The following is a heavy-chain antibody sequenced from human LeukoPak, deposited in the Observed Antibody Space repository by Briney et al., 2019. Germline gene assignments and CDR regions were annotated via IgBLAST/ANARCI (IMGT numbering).Heavy chain of an antibody. Sequence: ASVKVSCKASGYTFTSYGISWVRQAPGQGLEWMGWIIAYNGNTNYAQKLQGRVTMTTDTSTSTAYMELRSLRSDDTAVYYCARDVTMVRGVIPSGGYWGQGTLVTVSS. CDR2: IIAYNGNT. D-gene: IGHD3-10*01. CDR3: ARDVTMVRGVIPSGGY. CDR1: GYTFTSYG. V-gene: IGHV1-18*01. J-gene: IGHJ4*02.